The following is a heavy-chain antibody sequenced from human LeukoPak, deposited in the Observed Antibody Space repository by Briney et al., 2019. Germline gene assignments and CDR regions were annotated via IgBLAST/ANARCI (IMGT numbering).Heavy chain of an antibody. J-gene: IGHJ5*02. CDR3: AREIAAARSWFDP. CDR1: GGSISSYY. CDR2: IYHSGNT. Sequence: PSETLSLTCTVSGGSISSYYWSWIRQPPGKGLEWMGYIYHSGNTDYNPSLKSRVTISVDTSKNQMSLTLSSVTAADTAVYYCAREIAAARSWFDPWGQGTLVTVSS. V-gene: IGHV4-59*12. D-gene: IGHD6-13*01.